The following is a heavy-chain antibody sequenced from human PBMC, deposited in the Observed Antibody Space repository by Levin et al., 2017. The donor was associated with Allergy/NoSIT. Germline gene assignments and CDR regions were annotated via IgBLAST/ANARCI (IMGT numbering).Heavy chain of an antibody. Sequence: PGGSLRLSCAASGFNVRSSYMSWVRQSPRKGLEWVSMIYSDGTTLYADSVKGRFTISRDTSKNTVYLQMTSLRADDTAKYYCARGRAEYDMLTGYLNWGQGTLVTVSS. J-gene: IGHJ4*02. CDR1: GFNVRSSY. CDR2: IYSDGTT. D-gene: IGHD3-9*01. V-gene: IGHV3-53*01. CDR3: ARGRAEYDMLTGYLN.